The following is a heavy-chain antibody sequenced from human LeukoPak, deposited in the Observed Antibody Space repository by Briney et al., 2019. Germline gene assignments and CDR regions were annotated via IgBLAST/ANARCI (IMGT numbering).Heavy chain of an antibody. CDR1: GYTLTELS. J-gene: IGHJ4*02. V-gene: IGHV1-24*01. Sequence: ASVKVSCKVSGYTLTELSMHWVRQAPGKGLEWMGGFDPEDGETIYAQKFQGRVTMTEDTSTDTAYIELSSLRSEDTAVYYCATGGVKWIQLWSVYWGQGTLVTVSS. CDR2: FDPEDGET. CDR3: ATGGVKWIQLWSVY. D-gene: IGHD5-18*01.